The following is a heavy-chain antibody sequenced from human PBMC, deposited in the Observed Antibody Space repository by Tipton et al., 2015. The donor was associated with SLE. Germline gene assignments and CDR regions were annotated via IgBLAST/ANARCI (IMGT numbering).Heavy chain of an antibody. Sequence: QLVQSGAEVKKPGESLKISCKGFGYSFTSCYIAWVRQMPGKGLEWVGIIHPGDSDTRYSPSFQGQVTISADKSISTAYLQWSSLKASDTAMYYCARRDYYDSSGLGNWGQGTLVTVSS. CDR2: IHPGDSDT. CDR3: ARRDYYDSSGLGN. J-gene: IGHJ4*02. D-gene: IGHD3-22*01. V-gene: IGHV5-51*01. CDR1: GYSFTSCY.